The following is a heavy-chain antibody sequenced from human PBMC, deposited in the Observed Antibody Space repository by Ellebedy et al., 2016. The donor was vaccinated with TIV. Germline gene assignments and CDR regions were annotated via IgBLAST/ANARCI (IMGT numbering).Heavy chain of an antibody. CDR1: GFSFSGYW. CDR3: ARDRAFYYLDV. J-gene: IGHJ6*03. Sequence: GESLKISCAASGFSFSGYWLNWVRQAPGKGLEWVANIKNDGSDKYYADSVKGRFIISRDNAKNSLYLQMNSLRAEDTAVYYCARDRAFYYLDVWGKGTTVTVSS. V-gene: IGHV3-7*01. CDR2: IKNDGSDK.